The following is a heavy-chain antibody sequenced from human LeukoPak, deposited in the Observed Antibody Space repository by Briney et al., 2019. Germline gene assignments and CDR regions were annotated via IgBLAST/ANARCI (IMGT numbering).Heavy chain of an antibody. CDR1: GFTVSSNY. D-gene: IGHD3-9*01. CDR2: IYSGGST. V-gene: IGHV3-66*01. Sequence: PGGSLRLSCAASGFTVSSNYMSWVRQAPGKGLEWVSLIYSGGSTYYSDSVTGRFTISRDNSKNMLYLQMNSLRAEDTAVYYCARAQYEIYFQHWGQGTLVTVSS. CDR3: ARAQYEIYFQH. J-gene: IGHJ1*01.